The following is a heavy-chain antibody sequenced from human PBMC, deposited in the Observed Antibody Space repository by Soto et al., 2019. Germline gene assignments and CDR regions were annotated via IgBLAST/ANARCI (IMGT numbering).Heavy chain of an antibody. V-gene: IGHV3-73*02. Sequence: EVQLVESGGGLVQPGGSLKLSCAASGFTFSGSAMHWVRQASGKGLEWVGRISSKANSYATAYAASVKGRFTISRDDSKNTAYLQMNSLKTEDTAVYYCTRHGYCSGGSCYSEGYYYGMDVWGQGTTVTVSS. J-gene: IGHJ6*02. CDR1: GFTFSGSA. D-gene: IGHD2-15*01. CDR3: TRHGYCSGGSCYSEGYYYGMDV. CDR2: ISSKANSYAT.